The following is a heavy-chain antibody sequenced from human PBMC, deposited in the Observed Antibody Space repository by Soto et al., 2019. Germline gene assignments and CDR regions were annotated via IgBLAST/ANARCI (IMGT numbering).Heavy chain of an antibody. CDR2: ISGGSDTI. J-gene: IGHJ4*02. CDR1: GFTFRSFG. V-gene: IGHV3-48*01. CDR3: AKDAPHHYYGPGSYFHY. D-gene: IGHD3-10*01. Sequence: EVQLVESGGALAQPGGSLRLSCAASGFTFRSFGMNWVRQAPGKGLEWVSYISGGSDTIYYADSVKGRFIISRDYGKNSLYLQMNSLRAEDTAVYYCAKDAPHHYYGPGSYFHYWGQGTLVTVSS.